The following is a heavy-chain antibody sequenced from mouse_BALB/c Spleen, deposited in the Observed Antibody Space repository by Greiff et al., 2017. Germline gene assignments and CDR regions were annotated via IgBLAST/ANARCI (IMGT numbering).Heavy chain of an antibody. D-gene: IGHD3-3*01. Sequence: EVMLVESGGGLVKPGGSLKLSCAASGFTFSDYYMYWVRQTPEKRLEWVATISDGGSYTYYPDSVKGRFTISRDNAKNNLYLQMSSLKSEDTAMYYCARDGDGYWFAYWGQGTLVTVSA. J-gene: IGHJ3*01. V-gene: IGHV5-4*02. CDR1: GFTFSDYY. CDR2: ISDGGSYT. CDR3: ARDGDGYWFAY.